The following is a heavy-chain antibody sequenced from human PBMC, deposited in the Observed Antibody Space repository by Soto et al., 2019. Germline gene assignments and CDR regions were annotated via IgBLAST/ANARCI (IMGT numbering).Heavy chain of an antibody. CDR1: GFTFSSYD. CDR2: IGTAGDT. Sequence: GGSLRLSCAASGFTFSSYDMHWVRQATGKGLEWVSAIGTAGDTYYPGSVKGRFTISRENAKNSLYLQMNSLRAGDTAVYYCARDLSYSSGWSITQYGMDVWGQGTTVTVSS. D-gene: IGHD6-19*01. CDR3: ARDLSYSSGWSITQYGMDV. V-gene: IGHV3-13*01. J-gene: IGHJ6*02.